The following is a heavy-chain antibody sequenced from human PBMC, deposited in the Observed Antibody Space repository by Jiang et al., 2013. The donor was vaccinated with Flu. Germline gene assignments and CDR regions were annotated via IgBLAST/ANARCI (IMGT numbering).Heavy chain of an antibody. J-gene: IGHJ2*01. CDR2: IYYSGST. V-gene: IGHV4-39*01. CDR1: GGSISSSNYY. CDR3: ARPGELSGYYPISYWYFDL. D-gene: IGHD3-22*01. Sequence: LLKPSETLSLTCTVSGGSISSSNYYWGWIRQPPGKGLEWIGSIYYSGSTYYNPSLKSRVTISVDTSKNQFSLKLSSVTAADTAVYYCARPGELSGYYPISYWYFDLWGRGTLVTVSS.